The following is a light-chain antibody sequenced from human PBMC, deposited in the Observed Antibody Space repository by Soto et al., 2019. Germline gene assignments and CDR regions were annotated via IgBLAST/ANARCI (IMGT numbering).Light chain of an antibody. CDR3: QQRHMWPIT. CDR1: QNLGTLY. V-gene: IGKV3D-20*02. CDR2: SAS. J-gene: IGKJ5*01. Sequence: EIVLTQSPVTLYLSPGYRGTLSCXXSQNLGTLYLAWFQQKSGQAPRLLIYSASRRATGIPDRFTGSGSGTDFTLTISSLEPEDSAVYYCQQRHMWPITFGQGTRLEIK.